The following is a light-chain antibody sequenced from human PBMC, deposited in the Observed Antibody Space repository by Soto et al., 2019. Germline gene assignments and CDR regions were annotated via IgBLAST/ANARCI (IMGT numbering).Light chain of an antibody. CDR2: LAS. CDR3: QQTYTSPVT. Sequence: DIPMTQSPSSLSASVGDRVTITCRASQSISSYLNWYQHKPGKAPTLLLYLASHLQSGVPSRFSGGGSGTEFTLTITSLQPEDFATYFCQQTYTSPVTFGHGTKVDIK. CDR1: QSISSY. J-gene: IGKJ1*01. V-gene: IGKV1-39*01.